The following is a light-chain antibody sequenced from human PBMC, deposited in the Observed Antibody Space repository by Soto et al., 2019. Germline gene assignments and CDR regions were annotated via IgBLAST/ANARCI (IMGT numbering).Light chain of an antibody. CDR3: QQIYSSPWT. J-gene: IGKJ1*01. Sequence: DIQMTQSPSSLSASVGDRVTITCRASQSISCYLTWYQQKPGKAPKLLIYAASSLHSGFPSRINGSGSGTDFNLTTSSLQTDDFANYYCQQIYSSPWTFVQGTKTEMK. CDR2: AAS. CDR1: QSISCY. V-gene: IGKV1-39*01.